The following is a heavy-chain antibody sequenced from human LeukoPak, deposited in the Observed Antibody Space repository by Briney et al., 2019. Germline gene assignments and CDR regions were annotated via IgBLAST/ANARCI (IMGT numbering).Heavy chain of an antibody. J-gene: IGHJ3*02. Sequence: ASVKVSCKASGYTFTSYGISWVRQAPGQGLEWMGWISAYNGNTKYAQKLQGRVTMTTDTSTSTAYMELGSLRSDDTAVYYCARGSRYYDSSGYYQPYDAVDIWGQGTMVTVSS. CDR2: ISAYNGNT. V-gene: IGHV1-18*01. D-gene: IGHD3-22*01. CDR3: ARGSRYYDSSGYYQPYDAVDI. CDR1: GYTFTSYG.